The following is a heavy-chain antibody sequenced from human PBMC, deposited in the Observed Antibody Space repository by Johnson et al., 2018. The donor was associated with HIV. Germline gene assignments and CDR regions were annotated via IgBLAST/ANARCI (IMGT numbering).Heavy chain of an antibody. D-gene: IGHD1-26*01. J-gene: IGHJ3*02. CDR3: AKDWSRTVGATLGPGAFDI. CDR2: IRYDGTDK. V-gene: IGHV3-30*02. CDR1: GFTFSSYA. Sequence: QVQLVESGGGLVQPGGSLRLSCAASGFTFSSYAMSWVRQAPGKGLEWVSFIRYDGTDKYYADSVKGRFTISRDNSKNTLYLQMNSLRAEDTAVYYCAKDWSRTVGATLGPGAFDIWGQGTMVTVSS.